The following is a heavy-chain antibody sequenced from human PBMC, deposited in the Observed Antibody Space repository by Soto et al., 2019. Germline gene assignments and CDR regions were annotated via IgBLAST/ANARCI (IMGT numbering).Heavy chain of an antibody. V-gene: IGHV3-21*01. J-gene: IGHJ4*03. CDR3: STEPLFARCYYYFDD. CDR1: GFTFSSYS. Sequence: EVQLVESGGGLVQPGGSLRLSCEASGFTFSSYSMNWVRQAPGKGLEWVSAISYSSDYIYEAAVKDCFTTFSENANKTPYHLLISLLGAETAVYYCSTEPLFARCYYYFDDLGQGTMVTVSS. CDR2: ISYSSDYI. D-gene: IGHD2-15*01.